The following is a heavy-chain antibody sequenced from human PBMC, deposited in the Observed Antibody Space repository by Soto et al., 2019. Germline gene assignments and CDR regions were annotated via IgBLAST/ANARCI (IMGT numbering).Heavy chain of an antibody. CDR2: TFTGGST. CDR1: GFSVTTNY. D-gene: IGHD1-26*01. J-gene: IGHJ6*02. CDR3: AKKPPSSIQGWAFGMDV. Sequence: EVQLVETGGGLIQPGGSLRLSCLASGFSVTTNYIIWVRQPPGKGLEWVSTTFTGGSTHYADSVKGRFSISRDNSKNTVYIHMNNLRVEDTAVYYGAKKPPSSIQGWAFGMDVWGQGTTVSVSS. V-gene: IGHV3-53*02.